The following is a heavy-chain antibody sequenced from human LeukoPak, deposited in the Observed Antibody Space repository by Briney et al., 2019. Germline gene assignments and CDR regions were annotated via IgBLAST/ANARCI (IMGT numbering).Heavy chain of an antibody. CDR3: ASLYYYDSSGYPAAYNWFDP. J-gene: IGHJ5*02. CDR2: IYYSGST. CDR1: GGSISSSSYY. Sequence: PSETLSLTCTVSGGSISSSSYYWGWIRQPPGKGLEWIGSIYYSGSTYYNPSLKSRVTISVDTSKNQFSLKLSSVTAADTAVYYCASLYYYDSSGYPAAYNWFDPWGQGTPVTVSS. V-gene: IGHV4-39*01. D-gene: IGHD3-22*01.